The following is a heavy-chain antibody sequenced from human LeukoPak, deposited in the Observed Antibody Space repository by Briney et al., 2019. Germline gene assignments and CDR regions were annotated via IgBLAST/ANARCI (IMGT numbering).Heavy chain of an antibody. D-gene: IGHD3-10*01. CDR2: FDPEDGET. J-gene: IGHJ6*01. CDR3: ARLRVVRGVRLMYYYYGMDV. CDR1: GYTLTELS. V-gene: IGHV1-24*01. Sequence: GASVKVSRSVSGYTLTELSMHVVSQARGTGIEGMGGFDPEDGETIYAHNFKGSVTMTVDTSKETAYMELSSLRSVALPVSYCARLRVVRGVRLMYYYYGMDVWGQGTTVTV.